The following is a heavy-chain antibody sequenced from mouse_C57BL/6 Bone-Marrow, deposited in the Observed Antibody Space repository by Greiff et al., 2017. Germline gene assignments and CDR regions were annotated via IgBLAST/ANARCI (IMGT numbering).Heavy chain of an antibody. V-gene: IGHV1-39*01. Sequence: EVQLQQSGPELVKPGASVKISCKASGYSFTDYNMNWVKQSNGKSLEWIGVINPNYGTTSYNQKFKGKATLTVDQSSSTAYMQLNSLTSEDSAVYSCATYYSNCYYAMDYWGQGTSVTVSS. J-gene: IGHJ4*01. CDR3: ATYYSNCYYAMDY. CDR2: INPNYGTT. CDR1: GYSFTDYN. D-gene: IGHD2-5*01.